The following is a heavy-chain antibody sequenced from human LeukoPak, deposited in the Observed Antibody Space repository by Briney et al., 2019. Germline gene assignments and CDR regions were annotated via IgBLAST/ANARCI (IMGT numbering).Heavy chain of an antibody. V-gene: IGHV4-59*08. Sequence: PAETLSLPCSVSGPSITSSYWPWVRHPPREGLEWIGYIYYGATTKYSAPFGSRATISVATSANQVSLSLTPVTAADTAVYYCARYRSGHENGETFYDMDVWGNGTTVTVSS. CDR2: IYYGATT. CDR3: ARYRSGHENGETFYDMDV. CDR1: GPSITSSY. J-gene: IGHJ6*03. D-gene: IGHD5-12*01.